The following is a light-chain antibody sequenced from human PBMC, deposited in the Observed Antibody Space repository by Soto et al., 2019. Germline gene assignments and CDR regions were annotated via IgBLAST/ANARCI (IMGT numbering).Light chain of an antibody. CDR2: GAS. CDR3: QQRSDWPPIT. J-gene: IGKJ5*01. V-gene: IGKV3-11*01. CDR1: QSVGDY. Sequence: IVLTQSRSTLSLSPGLRSTVACRASQSVGDYLAWYQQKTGQAPRLIXYGASNRAAGVPYRFRGSGSGTDFTLTISSVEPEDFGVYYCQQRSDWPPITFGQGTRLEIK.